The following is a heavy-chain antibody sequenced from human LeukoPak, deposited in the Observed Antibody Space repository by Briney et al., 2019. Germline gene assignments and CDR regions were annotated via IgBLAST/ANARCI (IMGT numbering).Heavy chain of an antibody. CDR2: IYYSGST. Sequence: SETLSLTCTVSGGSISSYYWSWIWQPPGKGLEWIGYIYYSGSTNYNPSLKSRVTISVDTSKNQFSLKLSSVTAADTAVYYCARNIAALDAFDIWGQGTMVTVSS. CDR3: ARNIAALDAFDI. D-gene: IGHD6-13*01. V-gene: IGHV4-59*01. CDR1: GGSISSYY. J-gene: IGHJ3*02.